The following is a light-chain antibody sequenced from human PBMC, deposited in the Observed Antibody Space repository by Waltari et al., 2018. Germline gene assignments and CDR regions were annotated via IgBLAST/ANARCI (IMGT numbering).Light chain of an antibody. CDR2: EVS. Sequence: QSALTQPVSVSGSPGQSITFSCTGTSSDVRGYNYVSWYQQHPGKVPKLMIYEVSNRPSGVSNRFSGSKSGNTASLTISGLQAEDEADYYCLSYTSSSTYVFGTGTKVTVL. V-gene: IGLV2-14*01. J-gene: IGLJ1*01. CDR1: SSDVRGYNY. CDR3: LSYTSSSTYV.